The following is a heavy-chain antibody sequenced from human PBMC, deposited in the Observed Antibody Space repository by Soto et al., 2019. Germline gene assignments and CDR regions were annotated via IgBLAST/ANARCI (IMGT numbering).Heavy chain of an antibody. Sequence: QVQLVQSGAEVKEPGSSVKVSCKASGGTFNGYSISWVRQAPGQGLEWVGGTIPIFTTANYAQKFQGRLTMTADESTSTAYMELSGLRSDDTAIYYCARAEGMAPYYSYAMDVWGQGTAVTVSS. CDR1: GGTFNGYS. CDR3: ARAEGMAPYYSYAMDV. V-gene: IGHV1-69*01. CDR2: TIPIFTTA. J-gene: IGHJ6*02.